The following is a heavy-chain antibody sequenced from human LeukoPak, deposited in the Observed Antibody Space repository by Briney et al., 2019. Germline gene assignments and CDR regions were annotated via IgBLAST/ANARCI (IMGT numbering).Heavy chain of an antibody. CDR1: GFTFSSYA. CDR3: AKDHHSSSWYPGAFDI. J-gene: IGHJ3*02. D-gene: IGHD6-13*01. CDR2: ISGSGGST. Sequence: GGSLRLSCAASGFTFSSYAMSWVRQAPGKGLEWASAISGSGGSTYYADSVKGRFTISRDNSKNTLYLQMNSLRAEDTAVYYCAKDHHSSSWYPGAFDIWGQGTMVTVSS. V-gene: IGHV3-23*01.